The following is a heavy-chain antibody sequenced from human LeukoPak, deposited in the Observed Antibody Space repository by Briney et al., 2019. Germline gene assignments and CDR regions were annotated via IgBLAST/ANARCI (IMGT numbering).Heavy chain of an antibody. CDR3: ARHFHGSGYVVDF. CDR1: GVSISSSSYY. CDR2: IYYSGST. D-gene: IGHD6-13*01. Sequence: PSETLSLTCTVSGVSISSSSYYWGWIRQPPGKGLEWIGSIYYSGSTYYNPSLKSRVTISVDTSKNQFSLKLSSVTAADTAVYFCARHFHGSGYVVDFWGQGTLVTVSS. J-gene: IGHJ4*02. V-gene: IGHV4-39*01.